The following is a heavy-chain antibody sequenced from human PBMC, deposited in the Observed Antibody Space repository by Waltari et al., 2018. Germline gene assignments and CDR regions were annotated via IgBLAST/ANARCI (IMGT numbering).Heavy chain of an antibody. V-gene: IGHV4-34*01. CDR2: INHSGST. CDR3: ASVAAADDFDY. Sequence: QVQLQQWGAGLLKPSETLSLTCAVYGGSFSGYYWSWIRQPPGKGLEWIGEINHSGSTNYNPSLKSRVTISVDTSKNQFSLKLSSVTAADTAVYYCASVAAADDFDYWGQGTLVTVSS. J-gene: IGHJ4*02. CDR1: GGSFSGYY. D-gene: IGHD6-13*01.